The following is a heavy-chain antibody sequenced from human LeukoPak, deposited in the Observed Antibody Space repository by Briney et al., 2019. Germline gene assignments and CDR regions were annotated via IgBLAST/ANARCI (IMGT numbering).Heavy chain of an antibody. V-gene: IGHV3-21*01. J-gene: IGHJ3*02. CDR2: ISSSSSYI. CDR1: GFTFSSYS. D-gene: IGHD3-3*01. Sequence: GGSLRLSCAASGFTFSSYSMNWVRQAPGKGLEWVSSISSSSSYIYYADSVKGRFTISRDNAKNSLYPQMNSLRAEDTAVYYCARDLGGSEYYDFWSGSANDAFDIWGQGTMVTVSS. CDR3: ARDLGGSEYYDFWSGSANDAFDI.